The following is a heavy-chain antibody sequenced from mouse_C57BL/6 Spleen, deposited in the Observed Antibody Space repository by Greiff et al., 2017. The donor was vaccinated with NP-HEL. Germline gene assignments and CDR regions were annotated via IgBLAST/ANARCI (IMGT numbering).Heavy chain of an antibody. CDR3: ARHTPFYAMDY. CDR1: GFSLTSYG. Sequence: QVQLQQSGPGLVAPSPSLSLTCTASGFSLTSYGVHWVRQPPGQGLEWLVVIWSDGSSTYNSALKSRLSISTDDSKSQVFLKMNSLQTDDTAMYYCARHTPFYAMDYWGQGTSVTVSA. V-gene: IGHV2-6-1*01. J-gene: IGHJ4*01. CDR2: IWSDGSS.